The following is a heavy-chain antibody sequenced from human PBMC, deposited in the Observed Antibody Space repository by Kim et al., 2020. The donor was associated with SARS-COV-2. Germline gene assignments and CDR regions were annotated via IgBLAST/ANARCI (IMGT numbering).Heavy chain of an antibody. CDR3: VRGYAVGSFDH. CDR2: INRNGGNT. CDR1: GFTFGDYG. D-gene: IGHD3-16*01. V-gene: IGHV3-20*01. Sequence: GGSLRLSCAASGFTFGDYGMSWVRQAPGKGLEWVSGINRNGGNTYYADSVKGRFTISRDNAKNSVFLQMNSPTAEDTAVYHCVRGYAVGSFDHWSLGT. J-gene: IGHJ4*02.